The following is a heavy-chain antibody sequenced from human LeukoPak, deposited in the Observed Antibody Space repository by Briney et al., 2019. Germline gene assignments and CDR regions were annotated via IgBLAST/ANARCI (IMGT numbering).Heavy chain of an antibody. J-gene: IGHJ4*02. D-gene: IGHD5-24*01. CDR2: MNPNSGNT. CDR3: ARDLGVEMATIRDY. V-gene: IGHV1-8*01. Sequence: ASVKVSCKASGYTFTSYDTNWVRQATGQGLEWMGWMNPNSGNTGYAQKLQGRVTMTTDTSTSTAYMELRSLRSDDTAVYYCARDLGVEMATIRDYWGQGTLVTVSS. CDR1: GYTFTSYD.